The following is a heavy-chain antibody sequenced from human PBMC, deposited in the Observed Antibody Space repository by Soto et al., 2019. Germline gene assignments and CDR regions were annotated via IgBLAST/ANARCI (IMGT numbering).Heavy chain of an antibody. CDR3: ARDQQWLGWFDP. D-gene: IGHD6-19*01. J-gene: IGHJ5*02. CDR1: GFTVSSNY. V-gene: IGHV3-53*01. Sequence: PGGSLRLSCAASGFTVSSNYMSWVRQAPGKGLEWVSVIYSGGSTYYADSVKGRFTISRDDSKNTLYLQMNSLGAEDTAVYYCARDQQWLGWFDPWGQGTLVTVSS. CDR2: IYSGGST.